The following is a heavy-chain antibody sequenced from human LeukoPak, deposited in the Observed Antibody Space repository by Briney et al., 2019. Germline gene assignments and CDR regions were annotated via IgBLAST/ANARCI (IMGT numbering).Heavy chain of an antibody. Sequence: SQTLSLTFAISGDSVSSSTAAWNWIRQPPSRGLEWLGRTFYRSNSWYNDFALSVRGRITINADTSKNQFSLQLKSVTPQDTAVYYCARDVGTVTLFEYWGQGTLVTVSS. D-gene: IGHD4-17*01. J-gene: IGHJ4*02. V-gene: IGHV6-1*01. CDR1: GDSVSSSTAA. CDR3: ARDVGTVTLFEY. CDR2: TFYRSNSWYN.